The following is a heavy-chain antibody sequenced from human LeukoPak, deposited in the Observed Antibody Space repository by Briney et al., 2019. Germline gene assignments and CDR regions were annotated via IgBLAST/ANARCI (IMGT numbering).Heavy chain of an antibody. CDR1: GYSISSGYY. V-gene: IGHV4-38-2*02. CDR3: ASLRFLEWLLPLYYYMDV. CDR2: IYYSGST. D-gene: IGHD3-3*01. J-gene: IGHJ6*03. Sequence: SETLSLTCTVSGYSISSGYYWGWIRQPPGKGLEWIGSIYYSGSTYYNPSLKSRVTISVDTSKNQFSLKLSSVTAADTAVYYCASLRFLEWLLPLYYYMDVWGKGTTVTVSS.